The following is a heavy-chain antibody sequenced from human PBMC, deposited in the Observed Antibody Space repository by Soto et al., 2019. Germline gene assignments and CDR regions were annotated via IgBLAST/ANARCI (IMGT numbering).Heavy chain of an antibody. CDR2: IFYSGST. V-gene: IGHV4-59*01. Sequence: QVQLQESGPGLVKPSETLSLTCTVSGGSISSYYWSWIRQPPGKGLEWIGFIFYSGSTSYNPSLTSRVTISTDTSEYQFSLKLNSVTAADTAVYYCASMIGDPVLSFDSWGQGTLVAVSS. D-gene: IGHD3-10*02. CDR1: GGSISSYY. J-gene: IGHJ5*01. CDR3: ASMIGDPVLSFDS.